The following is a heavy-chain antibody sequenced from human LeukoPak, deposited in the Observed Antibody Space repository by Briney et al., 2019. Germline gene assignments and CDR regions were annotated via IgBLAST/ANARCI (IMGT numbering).Heavy chain of an antibody. J-gene: IGHJ5*02. D-gene: IGHD6-19*01. CDR2: INPNTGGT. CDR3: ARSSLDDSSGWFGAHWFDP. CDR1: GYTFTGHY. V-gene: IGHV1-2*02. Sequence: ASVKVSCKASGYTFTGHYLHWVRQVPGQGLEWMGWINPNTGGTNSAQKFLGRVTMTRDTSINTAYMELSRLTSDDTAVYYCARSSLDDSSGWFGAHWFDPWGQGTLVAVSS.